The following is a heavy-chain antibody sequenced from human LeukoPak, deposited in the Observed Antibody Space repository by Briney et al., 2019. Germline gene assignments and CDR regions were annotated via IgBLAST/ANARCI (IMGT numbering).Heavy chain of an antibody. CDR2: IYSGGRI. CDR3: ARAPWAYGNYVHAFDI. V-gene: IGHV4-34*01. CDR1: GGSFSGYY. J-gene: IGHJ3*02. D-gene: IGHD4-11*01. Sequence: SETLSLPCAVYGGSFSGYYWAWIRQPPGKGLEWIGSIYSGGRIYYNPSLKSRVSISIDTSNNDLSLKVTSVTAADTAGYYCARAPWAYGNYVHAFDIWGQGTMVTVSS.